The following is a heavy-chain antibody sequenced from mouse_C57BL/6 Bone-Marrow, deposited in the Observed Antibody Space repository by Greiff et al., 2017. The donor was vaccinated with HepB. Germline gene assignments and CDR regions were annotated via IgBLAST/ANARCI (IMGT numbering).Heavy chain of an antibody. CDR1: GFTFTDYY. V-gene: IGHV7-3*01. Sequence: EVQLVESGGGLVQPGGSLSLSCAASGFTFTDYYMSWVRQPPGKALEWLGFIRNKANGYTTEYSASVKGRFTISRDTSQSILYLQMNALRAEDSATYDCARDWSGPPYAMDDWGQGTSVTVSS. J-gene: IGHJ4*01. CDR2: IRNKANGYTT. CDR3: ARDWSGPPYAMDD.